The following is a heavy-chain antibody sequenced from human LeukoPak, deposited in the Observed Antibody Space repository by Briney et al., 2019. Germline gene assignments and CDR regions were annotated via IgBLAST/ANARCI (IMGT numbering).Heavy chain of an antibody. CDR3: AQTTAFDC. D-gene: IGHD4-17*01. Sequence: SETLSLTCAVSGASISSGGYSWNWIRQPPGKGLEWIGYIYYSGSAHHSPSLKSRVTISVDTSKNQFSLKLSSVTAADTAVYYCAQTTAFDCWGQGTLVTVSS. CDR1: GASISSGGYS. CDR2: IYYSGSA. V-gene: IGHV4-30-4*07. J-gene: IGHJ4*02.